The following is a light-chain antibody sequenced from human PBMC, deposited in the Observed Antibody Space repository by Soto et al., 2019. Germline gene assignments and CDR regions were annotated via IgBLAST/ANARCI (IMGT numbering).Light chain of an antibody. CDR2: EVS. J-gene: IGLJ1*01. V-gene: IGLV2-14*01. CDR3: SSYTSSTTPYV. Sequence: QSVLTQPASVSGSPGQSITISCTGTSSDVGAYNYVSWCQQYPGKAPKLMIHEVSKRPSGVSNRFSGSKSGNTASLTISGLQAEDEADYYCSSYTSSTTPYVFGTGTKVTVL. CDR1: SSDVGAYNY.